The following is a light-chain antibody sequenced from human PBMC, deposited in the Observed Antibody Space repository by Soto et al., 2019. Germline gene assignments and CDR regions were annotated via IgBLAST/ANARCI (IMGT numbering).Light chain of an antibody. CDR1: HSISRW. Sequence: DIQMTQSPSTLSASVRVRVTITCRASHSISRWLAWYQQKPGNAPKVLIYKASNLETGVPPRFSGSGSETEFTLSISSLQPDDYATYYCQQYNGYPYTFGQGTKVEI. J-gene: IGKJ2*01. V-gene: IGKV1-5*03. CDR3: QQYNGYPYT. CDR2: KAS.